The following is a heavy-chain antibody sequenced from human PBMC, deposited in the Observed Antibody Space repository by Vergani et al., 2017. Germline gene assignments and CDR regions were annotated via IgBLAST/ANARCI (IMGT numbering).Heavy chain of an antibody. CDR1: GGSFSGYY. CDR2: INHSGST. V-gene: IGHV4-34*01. Sequence: QVQLQQWGAGLLKPSETLSLTCAVYGGSFSGYYWSWIRQPPGKGLEWIGEINHSGSTNYNPSLKSRVTISVDTSKNQFSLMLTSVTAADTAVYYCASKRGACRAAYCHSYDFWGPGTLVGVSS. J-gene: IGHJ4*02. D-gene: IGHD2-15*01. CDR3: ASKRGACRAAYCHSYDF.